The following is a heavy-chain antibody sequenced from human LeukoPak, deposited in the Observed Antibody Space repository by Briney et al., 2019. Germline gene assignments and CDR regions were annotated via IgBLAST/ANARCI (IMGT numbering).Heavy chain of an antibody. J-gene: IGHJ5*02. Sequence: PSETLSLTCTVSGGSISSYYWSWIRQPPGKGLEWIGYIYYSGSTNYNPSLKSRVTISVDTSKNQFSLKLSSVTAADTAVYYCARHVRRVRVAPWGQGTLVTVSS. D-gene: IGHD3-10*02. CDR1: GGSISSYY. V-gene: IGHV4-59*08. CDR2: IYYSGST. CDR3: ARHVRRVRVAP.